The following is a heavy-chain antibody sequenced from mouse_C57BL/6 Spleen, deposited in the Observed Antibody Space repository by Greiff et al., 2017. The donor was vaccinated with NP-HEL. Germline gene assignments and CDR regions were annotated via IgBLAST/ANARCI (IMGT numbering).Heavy chain of an antibody. V-gene: IGHV3-6*01. CDR3: ARDNYYGSSPHFDY. D-gene: IGHD1-1*01. J-gene: IGHJ2*01. CDR2: ISYDGSN. Sequence: ESGPGLVKPSQSLSLSCSVTGYSITSGYFWNWIRQIPGNKLEWMGYISYDGSNNYNPTLKNRIPITRDTSKNQFFLELNSVTTEDTATYYCARDNYYGSSPHFDYWGQGTTLTVSS. CDR1: GYSITSGYF.